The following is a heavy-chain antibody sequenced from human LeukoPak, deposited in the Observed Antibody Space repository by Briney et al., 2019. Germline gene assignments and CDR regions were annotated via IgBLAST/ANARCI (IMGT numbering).Heavy chain of an antibody. V-gene: IGHV4-34*01. J-gene: IGHJ6*02. CDR2: INHSGST. CDR1: GGSISSGGYS. D-gene: IGHD6-19*01. Sequence: PSETLSLTCAVSGGSISSGGYSWSWIRQPPGKGLEWIGEINHSGSTNYNPSLKSRVTISVDTSKNQFSLKLSSVTAADTAVYYCARAIAVAGYHGMDVWGQGTTVTVSS. CDR3: ARAIAVAGYHGMDV.